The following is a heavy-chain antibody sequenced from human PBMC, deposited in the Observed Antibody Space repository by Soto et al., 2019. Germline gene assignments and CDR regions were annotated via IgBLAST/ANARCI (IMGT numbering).Heavy chain of an antibody. D-gene: IGHD1-7*01. CDR2: ISGSGGST. Sequence: GGSLRLSCAASGFTFSSYAMSWVRQAPGKGLEWVSAISGSGGSTYYADSVKGRFTISRDNSKNTLYLQMNSLRAEDTAVYYCATSRPDNWNCLSLYCNYGMDVWGQGTTVTVSS. V-gene: IGHV3-23*01. J-gene: IGHJ6*02. CDR3: ATSRPDNWNCLSLYCNYGMDV. CDR1: GFTFSSYA.